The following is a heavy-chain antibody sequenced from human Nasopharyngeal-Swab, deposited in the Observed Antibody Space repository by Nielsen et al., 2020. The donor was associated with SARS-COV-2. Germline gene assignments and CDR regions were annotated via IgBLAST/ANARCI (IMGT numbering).Heavy chain of an antibody. Sequence: GESLKISCAASGFTFSSYSMNWVRQAPGKGLEWVSSISSSSSYIYYADSVKGRFTISRDNAKNSLYLQINSLRAEDTAVYYCARDKYYDFWSGPRGPFDYWGQGTLVTVSS. D-gene: IGHD3-3*01. V-gene: IGHV3-21*01. CDR2: ISSSSSYI. J-gene: IGHJ4*02. CDR1: GFTFSSYS. CDR3: ARDKYYDFWSGPRGPFDY.